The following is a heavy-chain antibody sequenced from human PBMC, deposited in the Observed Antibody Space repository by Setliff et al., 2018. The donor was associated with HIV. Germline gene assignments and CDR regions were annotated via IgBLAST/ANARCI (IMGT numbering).Heavy chain of an antibody. CDR2: IYASGVT. CDR3: VTGPGGPVGRDPPNGY. CDR1: GNFISRDIYF. D-gene: IGHD2-8*01. Sequence: SETLSLTCNVSGNFISRDIYFWSWIRQPAGKGLEWLGHIYASGVTKHNTSLKSLVIISVDTSRSQFSLTLKSVTAADSAIYYCVTGPGGPVGRDPPNGYWGQGTLVTVSS. J-gene: IGHJ4*02. V-gene: IGHV4-61*09.